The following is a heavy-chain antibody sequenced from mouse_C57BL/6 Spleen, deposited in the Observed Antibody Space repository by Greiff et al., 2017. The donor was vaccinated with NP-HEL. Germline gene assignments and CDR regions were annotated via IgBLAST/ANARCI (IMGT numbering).Heavy chain of an antibody. V-gene: IGHV1-61*01. D-gene: IGHD1-1*01. CDR2: IYPSDSET. CDR1: GYTFTSYW. J-gene: IGHJ3*01. Sequence: QVQLQQSGAELVRPGSSVKLSCKASGYTFTSYWMAWVKQRPGQGLEWIGNIYPSDSETHYNQKFKDKATLTVDKSSSTAYMQLSSLTSEDSAVYYCARFGHYYGSSPFAYWGQGTLVTVSA. CDR3: ARFGHYYGSSPFAY.